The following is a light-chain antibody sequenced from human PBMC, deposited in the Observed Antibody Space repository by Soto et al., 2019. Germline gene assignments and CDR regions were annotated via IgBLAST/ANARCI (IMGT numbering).Light chain of an antibody. Sequence: QSALTQPASVSGSPGQSITISCIGTSSDIGAHNSLSWYQQRPGKAPKLMIYDVSNRPSGVSNRFSGSKSGNTASLTISGLQAEDEADYYCSSYTNSWTVIFGGGTKLTVL. CDR1: SSDIGAHNS. J-gene: IGLJ2*01. V-gene: IGLV2-14*01. CDR2: DVS. CDR3: SSYTNSWTVI.